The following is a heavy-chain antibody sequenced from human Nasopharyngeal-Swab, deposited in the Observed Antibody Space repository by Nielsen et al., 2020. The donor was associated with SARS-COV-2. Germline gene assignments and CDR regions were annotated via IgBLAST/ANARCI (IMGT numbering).Heavy chain of an antibody. CDR3: ARDPSDYYYYMDV. Sequence: GESLQISCAASGFTFNTCTMNWVRQAPGKGLEWVSSISSSSTYIYYADSVKGRFTISRDNVKNSLYLQMNSLRAEDTAVYYCARDPSDYYYYMDVWGKGTTVTVSS. CDR2: ISSSSTYI. V-gene: IGHV3-21*01. J-gene: IGHJ6*03. CDR1: GFTFNTCT.